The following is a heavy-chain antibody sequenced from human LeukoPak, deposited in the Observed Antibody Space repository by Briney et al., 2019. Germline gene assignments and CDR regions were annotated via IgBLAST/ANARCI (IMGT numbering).Heavy chain of an antibody. Sequence: PSETLSLTCTVSGGSISSSNYYWGWIRQPPGKGLEWIGSIYYSGSTYYNPSLKSRVTVSVDTSKNQFSLRLSSVTAADTAVYFCARPLPGRHLRPFDYWGQGALVTVSS. J-gene: IGHJ4*02. CDR1: GGSISSSNYY. D-gene: IGHD1-14*01. V-gene: IGHV4-39*01. CDR3: ARPLPGRHLRPFDY. CDR2: IYYSGST.